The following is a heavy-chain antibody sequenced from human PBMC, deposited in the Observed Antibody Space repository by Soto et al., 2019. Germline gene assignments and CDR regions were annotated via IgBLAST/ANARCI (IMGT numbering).Heavy chain of an antibody. CDR2: IWYDGSNK. V-gene: IGHV3-33*08. CDR3: ARDGQQLTPYALDV. CDR1: GFTLRLHA. Sequence: QVQLVESGGSVIQPGRSLRLSCAASGFTLRLHAMHWVRQAPGKGLEWVAQIWYDGSNKYYTDSVKGRFTVSRDDFKNTVFLQMDSLRAEDTAVYYCARDGQQLTPYALDVWGQGTTVIVSS. D-gene: IGHD6-13*01. J-gene: IGHJ6*02.